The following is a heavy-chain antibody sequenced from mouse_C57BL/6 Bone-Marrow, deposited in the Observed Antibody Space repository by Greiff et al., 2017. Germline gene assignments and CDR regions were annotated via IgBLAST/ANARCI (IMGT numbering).Heavy chain of an antibody. CDR3: ARRGDPYYFAY. Sequence: EVKLVESGGGLVQPGGSLKLSCAASGFTFSNYYMYWVRQTPEKRLEWVAYISNGGGSTYYPDTVKGRFTISRDNAKNTLYLQMSRLKSEDTAMYYCARRGDPYYFAYWGQGTTLTVSS. CDR2: ISNGGGST. J-gene: IGHJ2*01. CDR1: GFTFSNYY. V-gene: IGHV5-12*01. D-gene: IGHD2-13*01.